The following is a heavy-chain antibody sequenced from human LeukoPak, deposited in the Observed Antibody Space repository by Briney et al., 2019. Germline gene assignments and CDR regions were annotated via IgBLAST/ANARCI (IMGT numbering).Heavy chain of an antibody. V-gene: IGHV3-23*01. Sequence: GGSLRLSCAASGFTFSSYAMSWVRQAPGKGLEWVSTISGSGGSTNHADSVKGRFTISRDDSKDTLYLQMNSLRAEDTAVYYCARLFGGVTTFDYWGQGALVTVSS. D-gene: IGHD2-8*02. J-gene: IGHJ4*02. CDR1: GFTFSSYA. CDR3: ARLFGGVTTFDY. CDR2: ISGSGGST.